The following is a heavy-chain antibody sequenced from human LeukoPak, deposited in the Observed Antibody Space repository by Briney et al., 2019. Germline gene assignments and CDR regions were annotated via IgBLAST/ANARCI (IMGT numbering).Heavy chain of an antibody. Sequence: HPGGSLRLSCSASGFTFSSYAMEWVRQVPGKGLEYVSGISSNGGSTYYADSVKGRFTISRDNSKNTLYLQMSSLRAEDTAVYYCVKDPMTTMTSHFDYWGQGTLVTVSS. J-gene: IGHJ4*02. V-gene: IGHV3-64D*06. CDR3: VKDPMTTMTSHFDY. CDR1: GFTFSSYA. CDR2: ISSNGGST. D-gene: IGHD4-17*01.